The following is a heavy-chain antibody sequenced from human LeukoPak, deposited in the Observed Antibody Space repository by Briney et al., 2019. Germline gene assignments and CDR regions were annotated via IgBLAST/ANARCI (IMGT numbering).Heavy chain of an antibody. CDR3: AKDRSSGWTNWFDP. CDR1: GLTFSNYS. J-gene: IGHJ5*02. Sequence: PGGSLRLSCAASGLTFSNYSMSWVRQAPGKGLEWVSAISSGASTYYADSVKGRFTISRDNSKDTLYLQMNSLRAEDTAVYYCAKDRSSGWTNWFDPWGQGTLVTVSS. D-gene: IGHD6-19*01. V-gene: IGHV3-23*01. CDR2: ISSGAST.